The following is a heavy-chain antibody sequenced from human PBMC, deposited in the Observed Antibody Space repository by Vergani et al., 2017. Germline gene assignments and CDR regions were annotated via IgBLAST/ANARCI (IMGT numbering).Heavy chain of an antibody. J-gene: IGHJ6*02. D-gene: IGHD2-2*01. V-gene: IGHV4-30-4*01. Sequence: QVQLQESGPGLVKPSQTLSLTCTVSGGSISSGDYYWSWIRQPPGKGLEWIGYIYYSGSTYYNPSLKSRVTISVDTSKNQFSLKLSSVTAADTAVYYCARAGGYLVVXAAKLSYYYYGMDVWGQGP. CDR2: IYYSGST. CDR1: GGSISSGDYY. CDR3: ARAGGYLVVXAAKLSYYYYGMDV.